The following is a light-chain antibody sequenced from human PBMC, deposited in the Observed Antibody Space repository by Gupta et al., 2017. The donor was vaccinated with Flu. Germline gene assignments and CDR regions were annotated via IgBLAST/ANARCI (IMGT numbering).Light chain of an antibody. J-gene: IGKJ3*01. CDR3: QQYGSSTFT. V-gene: IGKV3-20*01. Sequence: VLTQSPGTLTLSPGETATLSCRASQSVSSNSLAWYQQKPGQAPRLLIFGASSRATGIPDRFSGSGSGTDFTLTISRLEPEDLAVYCGQQYGSSTFTFGPGTKVEIK. CDR1: QSVSSNS. CDR2: GAS.